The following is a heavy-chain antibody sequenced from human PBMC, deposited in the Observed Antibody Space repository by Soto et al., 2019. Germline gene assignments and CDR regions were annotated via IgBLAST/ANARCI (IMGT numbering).Heavy chain of an antibody. D-gene: IGHD3-9*01. CDR2: FGRSASTI. CDR1: GFTFSSYS. J-gene: IGHJ4*02. V-gene: IGHV3-48*01. Sequence: EVQLVESGGGLVQPGGSLRLSCAASGFTFSSYSMNWVRQAPEKGLEWVSHFGRSASTIYYADSVKGRFTISRDNAKNSLYLQMTSLRAEDTAVYNCARDNDWAFDYWGEGTLVTVSS. CDR3: ARDNDWAFDY.